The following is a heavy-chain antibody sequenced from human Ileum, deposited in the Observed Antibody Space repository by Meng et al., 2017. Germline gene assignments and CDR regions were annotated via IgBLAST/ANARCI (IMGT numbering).Heavy chain of an antibody. CDR3: ATPGGSGWSRGFDY. CDR1: GFTFSNYA. V-gene: IGHV3-30*01. CDR2: MSYDGNNK. J-gene: IGHJ4*02. Sequence: QVQLVESGGGVGQPGRSLRLSCAASGFTFSNYALHWVRQDPGKGLEWVAVMSYDGNNKYYADSVKGRFTISRDNSKNTLFLQMNSLRAEDTAVYYCATPGGSGWSRGFDYWGQGTLVTVSS. D-gene: IGHD6-19*01.